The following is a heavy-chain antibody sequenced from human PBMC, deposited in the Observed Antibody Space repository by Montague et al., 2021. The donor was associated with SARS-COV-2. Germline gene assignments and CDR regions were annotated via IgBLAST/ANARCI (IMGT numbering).Heavy chain of an antibody. CDR2: IHRSGDTT. CDR3: VRGWSGGPFDC. Sequence: SLRLSCAASGSTFGDYGMSWVRQAPGKGLERIAGIHRSGDTTDYADSVKGRFTISRDNARNSLDLQMNSLRAEDTALYYCVRGWSGGPFDCWGQGTLVTVSS. D-gene: IGHD2-8*01. CDR1: GSTFGDYG. J-gene: IGHJ4*02. V-gene: IGHV3-20*04.